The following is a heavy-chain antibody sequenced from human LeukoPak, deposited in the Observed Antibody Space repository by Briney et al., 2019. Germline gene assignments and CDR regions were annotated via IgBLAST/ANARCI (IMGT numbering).Heavy chain of an antibody. Sequence: GGSLRLSCAASGFTFSVYSMNWVRQSPGQGLEWVSSISSSSNFTFYADSVKGRFSISRDNAKDSLYLQINSLRAEDTAMYYCARDAVDTANAVWGQGTTVTVSS. CDR3: ARDAVDTANAV. CDR1: GFTFSVYS. J-gene: IGHJ6*02. D-gene: IGHD5-18*01. CDR2: ISSSSNFT. V-gene: IGHV3-21*01.